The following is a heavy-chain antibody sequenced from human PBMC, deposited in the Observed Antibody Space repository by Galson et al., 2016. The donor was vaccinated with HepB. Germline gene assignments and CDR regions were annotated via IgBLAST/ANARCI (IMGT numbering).Heavy chain of an antibody. CDR3: AKTMFAVPSLVYFYGMDV. CDR1: GFSFSDYA. V-gene: IGHV3-30*18. CDR2: ISYDGSHK. J-gene: IGHJ6*04. Sequence: SLRLSCAASGFSFSDYAMHWVRLAPGRGLEWVAAISYDGSHKFYSDSVKGRFTISRDSSKNTLFLQMSSLRGEDTAIYYCAKTMFAVPSLVYFYGMDVWGKGTTVTVSS. D-gene: IGHD3-3*01.